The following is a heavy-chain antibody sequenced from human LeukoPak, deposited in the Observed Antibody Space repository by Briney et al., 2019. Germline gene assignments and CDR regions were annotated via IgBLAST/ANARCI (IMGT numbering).Heavy chain of an antibody. D-gene: IGHD1-1*01. J-gene: IGHJ3*02. CDR3: ARDPGRTRYAFDI. V-gene: IGHV1-69*04. CDR1: GYTFTSYG. Sequence: ASVKVSCKASGYTFTSYGISWVRQAPGQGLEWMGRIIPIIGKTNYAQKFQGRVTITADKSTSTAYMELSSLRSEDTAVYYCARDPGRTRYAFDIWGQGTMVTVSS. CDR2: IIPIIGKT.